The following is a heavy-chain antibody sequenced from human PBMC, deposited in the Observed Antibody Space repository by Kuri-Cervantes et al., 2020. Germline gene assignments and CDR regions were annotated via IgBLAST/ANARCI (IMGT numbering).Heavy chain of an antibody. J-gene: IGHJ4*02. V-gene: IGHV3-7*03. CDR3: ARDDKVYGGIYYGDH. CDR1: GFTFSNYW. D-gene: IGHD5-12*01. Sequence: GESLKISCAASGFTFSNYWMSWLRQAPGKGLEWVANINKDGSEEHYVDSVKGRFSISRDNSKNTLYLQMNSLRAEDTATYYCARDDKVYGGIYYGDHWGQGTLDTVSS. CDR2: INKDGSEE.